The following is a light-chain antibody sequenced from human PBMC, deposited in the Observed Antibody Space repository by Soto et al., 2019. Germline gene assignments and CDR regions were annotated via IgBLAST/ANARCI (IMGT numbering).Light chain of an antibody. J-gene: IGLJ1*01. CDR2: DVS. CDR1: SGFVGGYNY. Sequence: QSVLTQPRSVSGSPGQSVTISCTGTSGFVGGYNYFSWYRQYPGQAPQLMIYDVSQRPSGVPDRFSGSTSGNAASLTISGLQADDEADYYCCSYAGSYVFGTGTKLTVL. CDR3: CSYAGSYV. V-gene: IGLV2-11*01.